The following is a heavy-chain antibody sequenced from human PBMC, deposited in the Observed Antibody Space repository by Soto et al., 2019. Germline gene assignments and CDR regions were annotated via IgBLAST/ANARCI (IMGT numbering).Heavy chain of an antibody. Sequence: SETLSHTYAVYGGSFSGYYWSWSRQPPGKGLEWIGEINHSGSTNYNPSLKSRVTISVDTSKNQFSLKLSSVTAADTAVYYCARAFAFDYWGQGTLVTVS. J-gene: IGHJ4*02. CDR3: ARAFAFDY. CDR2: INHSGST. CDR1: GGSFSGYY. V-gene: IGHV4-34*01.